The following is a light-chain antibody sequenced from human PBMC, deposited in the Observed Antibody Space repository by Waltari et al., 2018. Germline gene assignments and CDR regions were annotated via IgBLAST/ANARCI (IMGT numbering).Light chain of an antibody. J-gene: IGKJ2*04. Sequence: EIVMTQSPATLSVSPGERATLSCRASQSVSSNLAWYQQKPGQAPRLLIYGASTRATGIPARFSGSGSGTEFTLTISSLQSEDVAVYYCQQYNNWGGSFGQGTKLEIK. CDR3: QQYNNWGGS. V-gene: IGKV3-15*01. CDR2: GAS. CDR1: QSVSSN.